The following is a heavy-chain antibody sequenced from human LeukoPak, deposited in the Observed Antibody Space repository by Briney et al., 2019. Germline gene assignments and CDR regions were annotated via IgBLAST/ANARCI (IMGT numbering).Heavy chain of an antibody. D-gene: IGHD4-17*01. CDR2: INPSGSST. J-gene: IGHJ4*02. CDR3: ARDAMSSVTTSPYYFDY. CDR1: GYTFTSYY. Sequence: GASVKVSCKASGYTFTSYYMHWVRQAPGQGLEWMGIINPSGSSTSYAQTFQGRVTMTRDMSTSTVYMELSSLRSEDTAVYYCARDAMSSVTTSPYYFDYWGQGTLVTVSS. V-gene: IGHV1-46*01.